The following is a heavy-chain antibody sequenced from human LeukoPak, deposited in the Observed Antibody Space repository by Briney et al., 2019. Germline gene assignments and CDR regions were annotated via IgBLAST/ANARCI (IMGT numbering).Heavy chain of an antibody. V-gene: IGHV4-34*01. CDR3: SMWLAERNSYYYGMDV. Sequence: SETLSLTCAVYGGSFSGYYWSWIRQPPGKGLEWIGEINHSGSTNYNPSLKSRVTISVDTSKNQFSLKLSSVTAADTAVYYCSMWLAERNSYYYGMDVWGQGTTVTVSS. CDR2: INHSGST. CDR1: GGSFSGYY. D-gene: IGHD6-19*01. J-gene: IGHJ6*02.